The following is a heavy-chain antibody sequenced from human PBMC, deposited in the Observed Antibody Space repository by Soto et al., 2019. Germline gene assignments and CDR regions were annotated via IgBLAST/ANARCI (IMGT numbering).Heavy chain of an antibody. J-gene: IGHJ4*02. V-gene: IGHV3-23*01. Sequence: GSLRLSCAASGFTFSKCAMSWVRQAPVKGLEWISGISIRDTFYSDSVKGRFIISRDNSKNTLYLQMNSLRADDTAIYYCAKKGESSHFQFDYWGQGTLVTVSS. CDR1: GFTFSKCA. D-gene: IGHD3-22*01. CDR3: AKKGESSHFQFDY. CDR2: ISIRDT.